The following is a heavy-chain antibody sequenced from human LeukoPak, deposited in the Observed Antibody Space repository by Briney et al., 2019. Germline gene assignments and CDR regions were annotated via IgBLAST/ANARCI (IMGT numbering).Heavy chain of an antibody. Sequence: GGSLRLSCAASGFTFSSYAMHWVRQAPGKGLEWVAVISYDGSNKYYADSVKGRFTISRDNSKNTLYLQMNSLRAEDTAVYYCAKDQARLPRDAFDIWGQGTMVTVSS. V-gene: IGHV3-30*04. CDR3: AKDQARLPRDAFDI. CDR2: ISYDGSNK. D-gene: IGHD5-18*01. J-gene: IGHJ3*02. CDR1: GFTFSSYA.